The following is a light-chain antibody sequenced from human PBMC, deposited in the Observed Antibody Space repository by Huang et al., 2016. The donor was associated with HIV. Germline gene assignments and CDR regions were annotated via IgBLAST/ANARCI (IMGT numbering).Light chain of an antibody. CDR2: WAS. CDR3: QQYYTTPGT. CDR1: RSILYNSNNKNY. V-gene: IGKV4-1*01. Sequence: DIVLTQSPDSLAVSLGERATINCSSSRSILYNSNNKNYLAWHQQKPGQSPKLLIYWASTRESGVPDRCSGSGSETDFTLTISSLQAEDVAVYFCQQYYTTPGTFGPGTTVHIK. J-gene: IGKJ3*01.